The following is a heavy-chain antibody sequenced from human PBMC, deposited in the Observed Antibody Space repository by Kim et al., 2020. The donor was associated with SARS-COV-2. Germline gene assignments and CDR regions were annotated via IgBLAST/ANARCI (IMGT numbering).Heavy chain of an antibody. CDR2: NT. V-gene: IGHV1-3*01. Sequence: NTKYSQKFRGKVPITRDTSASTAYMELSSLRSEDTAVYYCASIGFYGMDVWGQGTTVTVSS. CDR3: ASIGFYGMDV. J-gene: IGHJ6*02.